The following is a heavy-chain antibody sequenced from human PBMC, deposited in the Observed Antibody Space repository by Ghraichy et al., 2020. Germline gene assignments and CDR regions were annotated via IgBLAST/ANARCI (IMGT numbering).Heavy chain of an antibody. J-gene: IGHJ4*02. V-gene: IGHV1-24*01. CDR2: FDPADGET. CDR1: GYTLTELS. CDR3: ATYPSDITMVRGVTGYY. Sequence: ASVKVSCKVSGYTLTELSMHWVRQAPGKGLEWMGGFDPADGETIYAQKFQGRVTMTEDTSTDTAYMELSSLRSEDTAVYYCATYPSDITMVRGVTGYYWGQGALVTVSS. D-gene: IGHD3-10*01.